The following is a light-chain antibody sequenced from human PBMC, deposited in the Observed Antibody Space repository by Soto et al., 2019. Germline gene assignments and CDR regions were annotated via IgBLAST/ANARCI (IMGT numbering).Light chain of an antibody. Sequence: QSALTQPASVSGSPGQSITISCTGTSSDVGGYNYVSWYQQHPGKAPKLMIYDVSNRPSGVSNRFSGSKSGNTASLTISGLQAEDVVDYYCSSYTSTTALHVSVPGTK. J-gene: IGLJ1*01. CDR2: DVS. CDR3: SSYTSTTALHV. CDR1: SSDVGGYNY. V-gene: IGLV2-14*01.